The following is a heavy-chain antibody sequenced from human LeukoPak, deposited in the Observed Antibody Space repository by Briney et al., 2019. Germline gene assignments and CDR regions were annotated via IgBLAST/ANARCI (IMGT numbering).Heavy chain of an antibody. CDR2: ISGSGGST. CDR1: GFTFSSYA. Sequence: PGGSLRLSCAASGFTFSSYAMSWVRQAPGKGLEWVSAISGSGGSTYYADSVKGRFTISRDNSKNTLYLQMNSLRAEDTAVYYCAKTPGIAAAGTDYFDYWGQGALVTVSS. J-gene: IGHJ4*02. V-gene: IGHV3-23*01. CDR3: AKTPGIAAAGTDYFDY. D-gene: IGHD6-13*01.